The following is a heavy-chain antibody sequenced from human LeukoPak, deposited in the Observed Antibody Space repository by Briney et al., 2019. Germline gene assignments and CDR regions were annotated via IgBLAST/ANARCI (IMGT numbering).Heavy chain of an antibody. V-gene: IGHV1-46*01. Sequence: ASVKVSCKASGYTFTSYGINWVRQAPGQGLEWMGIINPTSGSTSYAQKFQGRITMTRDTSTSTVYMELSSLRSEDTAVYYCARGYNYGDYWGQGTLVTVSS. CDR2: INPTSGST. CDR3: ARGYNYGDY. D-gene: IGHD5-18*01. J-gene: IGHJ4*02. CDR1: GYTFTSYG.